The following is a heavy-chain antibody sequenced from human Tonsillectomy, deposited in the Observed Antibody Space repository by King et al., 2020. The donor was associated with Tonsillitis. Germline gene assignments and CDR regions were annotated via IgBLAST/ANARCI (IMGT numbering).Heavy chain of an antibody. CDR3: AGGWGSSLGLENWFDP. CDR2: IHSSGST. CDR1: GGSIGVKH. J-gene: IGHJ5*02. D-gene: IGHD3-16*01. V-gene: IGHV4-4*07. Sequence: VQLQESGPGLVKPSETLSLTCTVSGGSIGVKHWSWIRQPAGKGLEWIGRIHSSGSTRYNPSLETRVTMSVDTSKNQFSLRLTSVTVADTAVYFCAGGWGSSLGLENWFDPWGQGTPVTVSS.